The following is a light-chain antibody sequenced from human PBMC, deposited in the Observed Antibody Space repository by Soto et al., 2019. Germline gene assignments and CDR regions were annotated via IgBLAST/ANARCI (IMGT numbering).Light chain of an antibody. CDR3: QKYNSAPLT. CDR2: ASS. V-gene: IGKV1-27*01. CDR1: PPITNS. J-gene: IGKJ4*01. Sequence: DIQMTHSPSSLSASVRDRVTIPCRPSPPITNSLAWYHQKSCKISNLLFYASSPLQAAVPSVFSGSGSWQDFTLTISSLQPEDVAAYYGQKYNSAPLTFGGGTKVEIK.